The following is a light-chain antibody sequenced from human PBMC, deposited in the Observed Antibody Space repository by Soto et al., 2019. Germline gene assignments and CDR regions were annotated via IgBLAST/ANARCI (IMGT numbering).Light chain of an antibody. CDR1: QSVVTNY. CDR3: QQYDSSPRT. Sequence: EVVLTQSPGTLSLSPGERATLSCRASQSVVTNYLAWYQQKPGQAPRLLIFGASTRATGIPNRFTGSGSGTDFTLTISRLEPEDFAVYYCQQYDSSPRTFGQGTKVEI. CDR2: GAS. J-gene: IGKJ2*01. V-gene: IGKV3-20*01.